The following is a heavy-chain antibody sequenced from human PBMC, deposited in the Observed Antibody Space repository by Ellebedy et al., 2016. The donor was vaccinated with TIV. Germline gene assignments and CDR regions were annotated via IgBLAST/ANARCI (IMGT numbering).Heavy chain of an antibody. CDR3: ARCCSGGSCSQEVEY. J-gene: IGHJ4*02. CDR1: GGIFSSYA. V-gene: IGHV1-69*04. D-gene: IGHD2-15*01. Sequence: ASVKVSCKASGGIFSSYAINWVRQAPGQGLEWMGRIIPILGMTNYAQKFQGRVTITADTSTSTVYMELSSLRSEDTAVYYCARCCSGGSCSQEVEYWGQGALVTVSS. CDR2: IIPILGMT.